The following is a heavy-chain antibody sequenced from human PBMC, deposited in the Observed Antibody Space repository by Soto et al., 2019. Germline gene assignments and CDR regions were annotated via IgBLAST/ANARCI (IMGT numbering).Heavy chain of an antibody. V-gene: IGHV1-2*02. CDR1: GYTFTDYY. Sequence: ASVKVSCKASGYTFTDYYVHWVRQAPGQGLEWMGWINPNSGGTKSAQKFQGRVTMTRDTSISTAYMELSRLRSDDTAVYYCARRKGDYYDSSGYHYYFDYWGQGTLVTVSS. CDR2: INPNSGGT. J-gene: IGHJ4*02. CDR3: ARRKGDYYDSSGYHYYFDY. D-gene: IGHD3-22*01.